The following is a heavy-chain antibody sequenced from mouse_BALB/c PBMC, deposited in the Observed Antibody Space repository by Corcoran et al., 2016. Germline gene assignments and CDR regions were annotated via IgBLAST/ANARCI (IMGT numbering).Heavy chain of an antibody. J-gene: IGHJ4*01. Sequence: EVQLQQSGAELVKPGASVKLSCTASGFNIKETYMHWVKQRPEQGLEWIGRIDPANGNTEYDPKFQVKATITADTSSNTAYLQLSSLKSEDTAGYYCARGYGNYYYAMDYWGQGTSVTVSS. V-gene: IGHV14-3*02. CDR1: GFNIKETY. CDR2: IDPANGNT. CDR3: ARGYGNYYYAMDY. D-gene: IGHD2-10*02.